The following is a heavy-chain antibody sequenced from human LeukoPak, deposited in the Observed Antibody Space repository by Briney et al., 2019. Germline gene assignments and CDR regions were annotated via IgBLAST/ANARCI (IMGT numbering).Heavy chain of an antibody. CDR2: MKHDGIEK. J-gene: IGHJ4*02. CDR1: GFSFGSYW. D-gene: IGHD5-24*01. V-gene: IGHV3-7*05. Sequence: GGSLRLSCVASGFSFGSYWMAWVRQAPGKGLEWVANMKHDGIEKYHVDSVKGRFTISRDNTKNSLYPHMSSLRVEDTAVYYCAREGREGYNYPALDFWGQGILVTVSS. CDR3: AREGREGYNYPALDF.